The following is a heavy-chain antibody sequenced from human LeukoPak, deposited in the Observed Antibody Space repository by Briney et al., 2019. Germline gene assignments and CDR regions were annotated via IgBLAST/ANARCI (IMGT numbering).Heavy chain of an antibody. CDR3: VRNQWVEQYWYFDL. J-gene: IGHJ2*01. Sequence: GGSLRLSCAASGFTFRNYAISWVRQAPGKGLEWVSGINGADTTTLYADSVKGRFTISRDNSKNALSLQMNSLRAEDTAVYYCVRNQWVEQYWYFDLWGRGTLVTVSS. CDR2: INGADTTT. CDR1: GFTFRNYA. D-gene: IGHD1/OR15-1a*01. V-gene: IGHV3-23*01.